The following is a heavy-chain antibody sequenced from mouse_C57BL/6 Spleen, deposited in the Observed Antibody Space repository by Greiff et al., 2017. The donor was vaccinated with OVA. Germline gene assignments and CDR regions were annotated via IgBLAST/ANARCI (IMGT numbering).Heavy chain of an antibody. Sequence: QVQLQQPGAELVKPGASVKLSCKASGYTFTSYWMHWVKQRPGQGLEWIGMIHPNSGSTNYNEKFKSKATLTVDKSSSTSYMQLSSLTSEDSAVYYCARKGTGNYWYVDVWGTGTTVTVSS. V-gene: IGHV1-64*01. CDR2: IHPNSGST. CDR3: ARKGTGNYWYVDV. D-gene: IGHD4-1*01. CDR1: GYTFTSYW. J-gene: IGHJ1*03.